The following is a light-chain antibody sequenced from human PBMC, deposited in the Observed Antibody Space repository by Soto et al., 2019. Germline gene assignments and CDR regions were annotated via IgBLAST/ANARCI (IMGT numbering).Light chain of an antibody. CDR1: QTISNSH. J-gene: IGKJ4*01. CDR2: GAA. CDR3: KQYHNWQVT. Sequence: EVLWTQSTDTMSLSPGSRSPRSCMDIQTISNSHLAWHQQKPGQANRLLIFGAANRAAGIKDRFSGSGSGTDFTLTVKSMQSEDIAVYYCKQYHNWQVTFGEGKKVDIK. V-gene: IGKV3-20*01.